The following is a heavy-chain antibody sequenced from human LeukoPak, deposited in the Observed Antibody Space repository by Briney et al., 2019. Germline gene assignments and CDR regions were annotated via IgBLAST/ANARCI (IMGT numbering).Heavy chain of an antibody. J-gene: IGHJ4*02. D-gene: IGHD1-20*01. CDR1: GGSISSSSYY. V-gene: IGHV4-39*01. CDR2: IYYSGST. Sequence: PSETLSLTCTVSGGSISSSSYYWGWIRQPPGKGLEWIGSIYYSGSTYYNPSLKSRVTISVDTSKNQFSLKLSSVTAADTAVYYCARQKITGTLYWSQGTLVTVSS. CDR3: ARQKITGTLY.